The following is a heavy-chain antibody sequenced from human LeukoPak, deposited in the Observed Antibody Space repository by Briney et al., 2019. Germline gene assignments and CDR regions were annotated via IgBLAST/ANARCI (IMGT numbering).Heavy chain of an antibody. V-gene: IGHV4-59*01. J-gene: IGHJ5*02. CDR2: IYYSGST. D-gene: IGHD3-3*01. CDR1: GGSISSYY. Sequence: SETLSLTCTVSGGSISSYYWSWIRQPPVKGLEWIGYIYYSGSTNYNPSLKSRVTISVDTSKNQFSLKLSSVTAADTAVYYCARTHHITIFSATFDPWGQGTLVTVSS. CDR3: ARTHHITIFSATFDP.